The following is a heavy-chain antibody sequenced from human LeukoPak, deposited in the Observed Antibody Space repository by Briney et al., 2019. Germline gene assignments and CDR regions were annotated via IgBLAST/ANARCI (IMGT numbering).Heavy chain of an antibody. J-gene: IGHJ6*03. CDR1: GFTFSDYY. Sequence: GGSLRLSCAASGFTFSDYYMSWIRQAPGKGLEWVSYISSSGSTIYYADSVKGRFTISRDNAKNSLYLQMNSLRAEDTAVYYCARVTPSQDTAMVHTSHYYYYYYYMDVWGKGTTVTVSS. CDR2: ISSSGSTI. D-gene: IGHD5-18*01. CDR3: ARVTPSQDTAMVHTSHYYYYYYYMDV. V-gene: IGHV3-11*01.